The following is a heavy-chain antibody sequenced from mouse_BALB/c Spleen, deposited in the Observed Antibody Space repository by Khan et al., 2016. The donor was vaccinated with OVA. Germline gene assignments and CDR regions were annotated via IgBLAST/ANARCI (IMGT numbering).Heavy chain of an antibody. CDR3: ARDGSRYNYAMDH. Sequence: EVQLQESGPGLVKPSLSLSLTCTVTGYSITSDYAWNWIRQFPGNKLEWMGYISYSGSTSYNPSLKSRISITRDTSKNQFFLQLKSVTTEDTATYYCARDGSRYNYAMDHWGQGTSVTVS. CDR2: ISYSGST. D-gene: IGHD2-3*01. CDR1: GYSITSDYA. J-gene: IGHJ4*01. V-gene: IGHV3-2*02.